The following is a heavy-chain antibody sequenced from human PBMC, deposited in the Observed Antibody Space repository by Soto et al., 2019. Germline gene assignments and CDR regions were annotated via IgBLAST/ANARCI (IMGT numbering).Heavy chain of an antibody. CDR1: GGSFSGYD. Sequence: PSETLSLTCAVYGGSFSGYDWTWIRQPPGTGLEWIGEINHSGSTNYNPSLKSRVTISVDTSRNQFSLKLTSVTAADTAVYYCTDMLGQWLPRDWGQGTVVTVSS. CDR3: TDMLGQWLPRD. J-gene: IGHJ4*02. D-gene: IGHD6-19*01. CDR2: INHSGST. V-gene: IGHV4-34*01.